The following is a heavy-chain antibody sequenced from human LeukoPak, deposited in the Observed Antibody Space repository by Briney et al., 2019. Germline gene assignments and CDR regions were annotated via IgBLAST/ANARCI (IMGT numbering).Heavy chain of an antibody. CDR1: GGSFSGYY. Sequence: SETLSLTCAVYGGSFSGYYWSWIRQPPGKGLEGIGEINHIGSTTYNPYIKRRVTISVDTSKNQFSLKLSSVTAADTAVYYCARVGTVTIDYWGQGTLVTVSS. D-gene: IGHD4-17*01. CDR2: INHIGST. V-gene: IGHV4-34*01. J-gene: IGHJ4*02. CDR3: ARVGTVTIDY.